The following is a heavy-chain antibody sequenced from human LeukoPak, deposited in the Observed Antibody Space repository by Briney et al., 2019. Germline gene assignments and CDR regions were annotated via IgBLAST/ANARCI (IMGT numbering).Heavy chain of an antibody. D-gene: IGHD1-14*01. CDR1: GFTFSSYA. CDR3: AKKTSPNSYKYYFDY. CDR2: ISGSGGST. V-gene: IGHV3-23*01. J-gene: IGHJ4*02. Sequence: PGGSLRLSCAASGFTFSSYAMSWVRQAPGKGLEWVSAISGSGGSTYYADSVKGRFTISRDNSKNTLYLQMNSLRAEDTAVYYCAKKTSPNSYKYYFDYWGQGTLVTVSS.